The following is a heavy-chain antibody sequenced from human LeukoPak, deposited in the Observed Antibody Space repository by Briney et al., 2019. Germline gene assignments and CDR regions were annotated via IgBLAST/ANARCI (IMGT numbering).Heavy chain of an antibody. CDR2: IGDTGLST. V-gene: IGHV3-23*01. J-gene: IGHJ4*02. CDR3: AKDQAVDTAMVSDY. D-gene: IGHD5-18*01. Sequence: GGSLRLSCAASGFTFSTSGLTFSNYAMSWVRQAPGKGLEWVSGIGDTGLSTYYADSVKGRFTISRDNSKNTLYLQMNSLRAEDTAVYYCAKDQAVDTAMVSDYWGQGTLVTVSS. CDR1: GFTFSTSGLTFSNYA.